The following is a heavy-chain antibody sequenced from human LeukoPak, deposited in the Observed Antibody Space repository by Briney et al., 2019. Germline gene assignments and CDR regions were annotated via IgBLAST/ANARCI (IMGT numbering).Heavy chain of an antibody. V-gene: IGHV3-30-3*01. J-gene: IGHJ4*02. CDR2: ISYDGSNK. CDR3: AKDPLRWYRGAFDY. D-gene: IGHD4-23*01. Sequence: GRSLRLSCAASGFTFSSYAMHWVRQAPGKGLEWVAVISYDGSNKYYADSVKGRFTISRDNSKNTLYLQMNSLRAEDTAVYYCAKDPLRWYRGAFDYWGQGTLVTVSS. CDR1: GFTFSSYA.